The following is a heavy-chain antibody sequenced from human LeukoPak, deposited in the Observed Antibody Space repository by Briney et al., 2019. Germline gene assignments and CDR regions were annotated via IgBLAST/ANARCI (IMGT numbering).Heavy chain of an antibody. CDR3: ARVNYDYVWGSPDFDY. CDR2: ISAYNGNT. CDR1: GYTFTSYG. V-gene: IGHV1-18*01. J-gene: IGHJ4*02. D-gene: IGHD3-16*01. Sequence: ASVKVSCKASGYTFTSYGISWVRQAPGQGLEWMGWISAYNGNTNYAQKLQGRVTMTTDTSTSTAYMELRSLRSDDTAVYYCARVNYDYVWGSPDFDYWGQGTLVTVCS.